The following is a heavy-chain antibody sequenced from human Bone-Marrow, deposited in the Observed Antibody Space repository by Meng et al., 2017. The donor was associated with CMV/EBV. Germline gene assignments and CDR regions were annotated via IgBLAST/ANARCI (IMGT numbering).Heavy chain of an antibody. CDR3: AKAPGGVYYDFWSGYFDY. Sequence: GESLKISCAASGFTFSSYSMNWVRQAPGKGLEWVSAISGSGGSTYYADSVKGRFTISRDNSKNTLYLQMNSLRAEDTAVYYCAKAPGGVYYDFWSGYFDYWGQGTLVTVSS. CDR2: ISGSGGST. V-gene: IGHV3-23*01. CDR1: GFTFSSYS. J-gene: IGHJ4*02. D-gene: IGHD3-3*01.